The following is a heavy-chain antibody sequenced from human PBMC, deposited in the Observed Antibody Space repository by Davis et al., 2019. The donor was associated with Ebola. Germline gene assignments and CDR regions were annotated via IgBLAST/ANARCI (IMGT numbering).Heavy chain of an antibody. CDR1: GYSFTSYW. D-gene: IGHD1-1*01. CDR2: IDPSDSYT. J-gene: IGHJ5*02. V-gene: IGHV5-10-1*01. CDR3: ARATQSWFDP. Sequence: GESLKISCKGSGYSFTSYWIGWVRQMPGKGLEWMGRIDPSDSYTNYSPSFQGHVTISADKSISTAYLQWSSLKASDTAVYYCARATQSWFDPWGQGTLVTVSS.